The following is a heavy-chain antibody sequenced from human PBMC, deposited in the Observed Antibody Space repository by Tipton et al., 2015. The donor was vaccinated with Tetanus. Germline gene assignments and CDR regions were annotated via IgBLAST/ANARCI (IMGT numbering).Heavy chain of an antibody. J-gene: IGHJ4*02. CDR2: ISGSGGST. CDR3: AKDDQRDIVGATSDY. CDR1: GFTFSSYA. V-gene: IGHV3-23*01. Sequence: GSLRLSCAASGFTFSSYAMSWVRQAPGKGLEWVSAISGSGGSTYYADSVKGRFTISRDNSKNTLYLQMNSLRAEDTAVYYCAKDDQRDIVGATSDYWGQGTLVTVSS. D-gene: IGHD1-26*01.